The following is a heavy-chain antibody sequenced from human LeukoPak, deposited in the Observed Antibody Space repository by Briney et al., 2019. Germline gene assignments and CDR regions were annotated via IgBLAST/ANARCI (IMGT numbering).Heavy chain of an antibody. CDR1: GGSISSSSYY. V-gene: IGHV4-39*01. J-gene: IGHJ6*03. Sequence: SETLSLTCTVPGGSISSSSYYWGWIRQPPGKGLEWIGSIYYSGSTYYNPSLKSRVTISVDTSKNQFSLKLSSVTAADTAVYYCARTPPPGGYYYYYMDVWGKGTTVTVSS. CDR2: IYYSGST. D-gene: IGHD1-14*01. CDR3: ARTPPPGGYYYYYMDV.